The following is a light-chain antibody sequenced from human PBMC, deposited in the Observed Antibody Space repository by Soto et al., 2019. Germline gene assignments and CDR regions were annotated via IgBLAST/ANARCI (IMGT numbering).Light chain of an antibody. J-gene: IGLJ2*01. V-gene: IGLV1-40*01. CDR3: QSYDSNLREV. CDR2: GSD. CDR1: GSNIGAGYG. Sequence: QSVLTQPPSVPGAPGQTVTISCTGSGSNIGAGYGVQWYQQLPGTAPRLLIYGSDDRPSGVPDRFSASVSGNSASLAITGLQTEDEAVYSCQSYDSNLREVFGHGTKLTVL.